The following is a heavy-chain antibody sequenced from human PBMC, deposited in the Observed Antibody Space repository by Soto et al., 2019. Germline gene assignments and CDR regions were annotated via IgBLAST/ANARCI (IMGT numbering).Heavy chain of an antibody. V-gene: IGHV3-9*01. J-gene: IGHJ4*02. CDR3: AKDMGAVTAVAVPYYFDY. D-gene: IGHD6-19*01. CDR1: GFTFDDYA. Sequence: EVQLVESGGGLVQPGRSLRLSCAASGFTFDDYAMHWVRQAPGKGLEWVSGISWNSGSIGYADSVKGRFTISRDNPKNSLYLQMNSLRAEDTALYYCAKDMGAVTAVAVPYYFDYWGQGTLVTVSS. CDR2: ISWNSGSI.